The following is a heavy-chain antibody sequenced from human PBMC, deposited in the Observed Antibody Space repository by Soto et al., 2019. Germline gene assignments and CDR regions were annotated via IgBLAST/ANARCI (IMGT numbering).Heavy chain of an antibody. CDR2: IWYDGSNK. CDR1: GFTFSSYG. D-gene: IGHD1-1*01. J-gene: IGHJ6*02. CDR3: ARDRVGLERSYYYGMDV. Sequence: PGGSLRLSCAASGFTFSSYGMHWVRQAPGKGLEWVAVIWYDGSNKYYADSVKGRFTISRDNSKNTLYLQMNSLRAEDTAVYYCARDRVGLERSYYYGMDVWGQGTTVTGS. V-gene: IGHV3-33*01.